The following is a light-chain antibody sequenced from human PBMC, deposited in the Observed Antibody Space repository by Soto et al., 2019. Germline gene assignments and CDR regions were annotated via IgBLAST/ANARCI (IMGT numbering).Light chain of an antibody. J-gene: IGKJ5*01. CDR2: GAS. CDR3: QQRSNWPPIT. V-gene: IGKV3-11*01. CDR1: QSVSSSY. Sequence: EIVLTQSPGTLSLSPGERATFSCRASQSVSSSYIAWYQQKRGQAPRRLIYGASIRATGIPDRFSGSGSGTDFTLTISSLEPEDFAVYYCQQRSNWPPITSGQGTRLEI.